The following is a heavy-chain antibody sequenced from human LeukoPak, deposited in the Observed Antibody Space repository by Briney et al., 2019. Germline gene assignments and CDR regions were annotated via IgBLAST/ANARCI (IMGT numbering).Heavy chain of an antibody. CDR1: GFTFITYA. Sequence: PGGSLRLSCAASGFTFITYAMHWVRQAPGKGLEWVAVISDDGSNKYYADSVKGRFTISRDNSKNTLYLQMNSLRGEDTAVYYCARAPVGATIYFFDYWGQGTLVTVSS. D-gene: IGHD5-12*01. V-gene: IGHV3-30*14. CDR3: ARAPVGATIYFFDY. J-gene: IGHJ4*02. CDR2: ISDDGSNK.